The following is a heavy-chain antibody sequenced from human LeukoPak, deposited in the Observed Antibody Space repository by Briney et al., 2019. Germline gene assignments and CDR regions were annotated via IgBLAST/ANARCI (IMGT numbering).Heavy chain of an antibody. CDR2: ISAYNGNT. J-gene: IGHJ4*02. CDR1: GYTFTTYG. V-gene: IGHV1-18*01. Sequence: ASVKVSCXASGYTFTTYGISWVRQARGQGLEWMGWISAYNGNTNYAQKLQGRVTMTTDTSTSTAYMELRSLRSDDTAVYYCARVRHYDSSGYYFPVFDYWGQGTLVTVSS. D-gene: IGHD3-22*01. CDR3: ARVRHYDSSGYYFPVFDY.